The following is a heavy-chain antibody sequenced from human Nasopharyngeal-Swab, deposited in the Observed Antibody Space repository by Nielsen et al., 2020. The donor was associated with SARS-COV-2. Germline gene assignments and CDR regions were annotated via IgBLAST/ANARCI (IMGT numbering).Heavy chain of an antibody. V-gene: IGHV3-30*04. CDR1: GFTFSSYA. Sequence: GESLKISCAASGFTFSSYAMHWDRQAPGKGLEWVAVISYDGSNKYYADSVKGRFTISRDNSKNTLYLQMNSLRAEDTAVYYCARDRSGYFLDYWGQGTLVTVSS. D-gene: IGHD3-22*01. CDR2: ISYDGSNK. CDR3: ARDRSGYFLDY. J-gene: IGHJ4*02.